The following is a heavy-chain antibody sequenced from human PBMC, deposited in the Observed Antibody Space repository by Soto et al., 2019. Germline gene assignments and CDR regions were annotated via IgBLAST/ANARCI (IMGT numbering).Heavy chain of an antibody. Sequence: QVQLQESGPGLVKPSETLSLTCTVSGGSISSYYWSWIRQPPGKGLEWIGYIYYSGSTNYNPSLKSRVTISVDTSKNQFSLKLSSVTAADTAVYYCARANTIFGVVKNAFDIWGQGIMVTVSS. J-gene: IGHJ3*02. CDR1: GGSISSYY. CDR3: ARANTIFGVVKNAFDI. D-gene: IGHD3-3*01. V-gene: IGHV4-59*01. CDR2: IYYSGST.